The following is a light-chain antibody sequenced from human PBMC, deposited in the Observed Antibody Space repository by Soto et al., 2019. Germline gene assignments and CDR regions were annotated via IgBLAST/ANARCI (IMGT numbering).Light chain of an antibody. Sequence: QSVLTQPPSVSGAPGQRVTIPCTGSSSNVGAGYDVHWYQQLPGTAPKLLIYGNINRPSGVPDRFSGSNSGTSASLAITGLQAEDEADYYCQSYDRSLSGVVFGGGTKLTVL. J-gene: IGLJ2*01. CDR3: QSYDRSLSGVV. CDR2: GNI. CDR1: SSNVGAGYD. V-gene: IGLV1-40*01.